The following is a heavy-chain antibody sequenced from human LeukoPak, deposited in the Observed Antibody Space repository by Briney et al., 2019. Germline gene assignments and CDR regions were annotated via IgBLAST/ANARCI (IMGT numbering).Heavy chain of an antibody. J-gene: IGHJ4*02. V-gene: IGHV3-21*01. D-gene: IGHD6-19*01. Sequence: GGSLRLSCAASGFTFSSFSIHWVRLTPAKGLEWVSFISTTSTTHDGASVKGRFTLSRDNAKNSVSLLMNSLRADDTAVYYCVRDPSRLEPGYFDNWGQGVLVTVSS. CDR2: ISTTSTT. CDR1: GFTFSSFS. CDR3: VRDPSRLEPGYFDN.